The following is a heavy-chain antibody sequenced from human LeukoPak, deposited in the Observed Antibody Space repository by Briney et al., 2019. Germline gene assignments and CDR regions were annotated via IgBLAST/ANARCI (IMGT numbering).Heavy chain of an antibody. J-gene: IGHJ4*02. Sequence: PSETLSLTCAVYGVSFSGYYWSWIRQPPGKGLEWIGEINHSGSTNYNPSLKSRVTISVDTSKNQFSLKLSSVTAADTAVYYCARLTLTGSLNWGQGTLVTVSS. V-gene: IGHV4-34*01. CDR2: INHSGST. CDR1: GVSFSGYY. CDR3: ARLTLTGSLN. D-gene: IGHD7-27*01.